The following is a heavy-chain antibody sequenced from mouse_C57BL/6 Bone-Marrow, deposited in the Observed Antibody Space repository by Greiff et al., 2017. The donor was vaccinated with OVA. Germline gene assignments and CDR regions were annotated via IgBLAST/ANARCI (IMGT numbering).Heavy chain of an antibody. V-gene: IGHV5-17*01. CDR1: GFTFSDYG. J-gene: IGHJ1*03. Sequence: EVQLVESGGGLVKPGGSLKLSCAASGFTFSDYGMHWVRQAPEKGLEWVAYISSGSSTIYYADTVKGRFTISRDNAKNTLFLQMTSLRSEDTAMYYCALTTVVAKGWYFDVWGTGTTVTVSS. D-gene: IGHD1-1*01. CDR2: ISSGSSTI. CDR3: ALTTVVAKGWYFDV.